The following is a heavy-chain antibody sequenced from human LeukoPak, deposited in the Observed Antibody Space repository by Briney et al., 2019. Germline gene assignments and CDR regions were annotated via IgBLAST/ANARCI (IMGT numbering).Heavy chain of an antibody. V-gene: IGHV4-34*01. CDR3: ARTIVGPGTSYFDQ. D-gene: IGHD2-21*01. CDR2: MNHRGTH. CDR1: GASFSDDY. J-gene: IGHJ4*02. Sequence: SETLSLTCAVYGASFSDDYWNWIRQPPGKGLEWLGEMNHRGTHEYNPSLKSRVTMLVDTSKNEFSLRLTSVTAADTAVYYCARTIVGPGTSYFDQWGQGTLVTVSS.